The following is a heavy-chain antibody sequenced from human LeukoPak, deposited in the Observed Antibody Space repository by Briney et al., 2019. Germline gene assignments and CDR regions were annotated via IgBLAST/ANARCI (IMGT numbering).Heavy chain of an antibody. D-gene: IGHD6-19*01. CDR1: GYTFTGYY. J-gene: IGHJ4*02. Sequence: ASVKVSCKASGYTFTGYYIHWVRQAPGQGLEWMGWINPNSGGTNYAQKFQGRVTMARDTSISTAYIELSRLRSDDTAVYYCARRPSSGAGEAFDYWGQGTLVTVSS. CDR3: ARRPSSGAGEAFDY. V-gene: IGHV1-2*02. CDR2: INPNSGGT.